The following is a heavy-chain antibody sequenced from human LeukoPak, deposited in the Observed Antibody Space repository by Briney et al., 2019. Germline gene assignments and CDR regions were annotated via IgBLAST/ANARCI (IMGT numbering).Heavy chain of an antibody. D-gene: IGHD6-13*01. Sequence: PSETLSLTCAVSGYSISSGYYWGWIRQPPGKGLEWIGSIYHSGSTYYNPSLKSRVTISVDTSKNQFSLKLSSVAAADTAVYYCARRGSAAGTGFDYWGQGTLVTVSS. CDR1: GYSISSGYY. V-gene: IGHV4-38-2*01. CDR2: IYHSGST. J-gene: IGHJ4*02. CDR3: ARRGSAAGTGFDY.